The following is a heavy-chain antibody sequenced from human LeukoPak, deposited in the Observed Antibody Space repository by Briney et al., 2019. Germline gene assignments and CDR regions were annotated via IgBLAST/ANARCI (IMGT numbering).Heavy chain of an antibody. CDR2: INPNSGGT. CDR1: GYTFTGYY. CDR3: ARVDSTGYYRGRGPIDY. J-gene: IGHJ4*02. Sequence: ASVDVSCKASGYTFTGYYIHWVRQAPGQGLEWMGWINPNSGGTNYAQRFQGRVTMTRDTSISTAYMDLSRLRPDDTAVYYCARVDSTGYYRGRGPIDYWGQGTLVTVSS. D-gene: IGHD3-22*01. V-gene: IGHV1-2*02.